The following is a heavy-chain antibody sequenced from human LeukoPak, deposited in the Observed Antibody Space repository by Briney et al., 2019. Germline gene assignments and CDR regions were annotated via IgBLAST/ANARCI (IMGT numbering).Heavy chain of an antibody. J-gene: IGHJ5*02. CDR3: ARVGLWFGELSWFDP. V-gene: IGHV4-34*01. CDR1: GGSFSGYY. D-gene: IGHD3-10*01. CDR2: INHSGST. Sequence: SETLSLTCAVYGGSFSGYYWSWIRQPPGKGLEWIGEINHSGSTNYNPSLKSRVTISVDTSKNQFSLKLSSVTAADTAVYYCARVGLWFGELSWFDPWGQGTLATVSS.